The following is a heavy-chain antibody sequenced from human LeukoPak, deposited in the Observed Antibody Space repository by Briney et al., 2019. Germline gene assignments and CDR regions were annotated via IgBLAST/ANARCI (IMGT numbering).Heavy chain of an antibody. J-gene: IGHJ4*02. D-gene: IGHD5-24*01. CDR1: GYTFTSYG. Sequence: GSSVTVSCTASGYTFTSYGISWVRQAPGQGLEWMGGIIPIFGTANYAQKFQGRVTITADESTSTAYMELSSLRSEDTAVYYCARDGRDGYNQPGFDYWGQGTLVTVSS. V-gene: IGHV1-69*01. CDR2: IIPIFGTA. CDR3: ARDGRDGYNQPGFDY.